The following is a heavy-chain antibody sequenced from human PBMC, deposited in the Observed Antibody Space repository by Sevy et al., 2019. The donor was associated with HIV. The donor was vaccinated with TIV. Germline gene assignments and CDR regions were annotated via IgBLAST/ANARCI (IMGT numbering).Heavy chain of an antibody. J-gene: IGHJ4*02. CDR3: VREGTAVTARAFEY. Sequence: GGSLRLSCAASGFTFSSYWMSWVRQAPGKGLEWVANIKQDGSEKYYVESVKGRFTISRDNAENSLYLQMNSLRAEDTAVYYCVREGTAVTARAFEYWGQGTLVTVSS. CDR2: IKQDGSEK. V-gene: IGHV3-7*01. D-gene: IGHD4-17*01. CDR1: GFTFSSYW.